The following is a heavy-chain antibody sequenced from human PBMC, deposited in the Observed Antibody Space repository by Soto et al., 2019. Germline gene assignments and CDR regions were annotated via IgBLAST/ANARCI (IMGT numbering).Heavy chain of an antibody. D-gene: IGHD5-18*01. CDR3: ARHPSKYTYGSNFDY. Sequence: NPSETLSLTCTVSGGSINNTNYYWGWIRQPSGKGLEWIASVYSSGSTYYNPSVKGRVTISVDRSKNQVSLKVNSVTAADTAVYYCARHPSKYTYGSNFDYWGQGTQVTVSS. J-gene: IGHJ4*02. CDR2: VYSSGST. V-gene: IGHV4-39*01. CDR1: GGSINNTNYY.